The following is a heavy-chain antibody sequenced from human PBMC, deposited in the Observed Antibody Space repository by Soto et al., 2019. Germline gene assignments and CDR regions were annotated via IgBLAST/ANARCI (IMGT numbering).Heavy chain of an antibody. CDR2: INPNSGGT. V-gene: IGHV1-2*04. CDR3: ARGRAVTTFWACYFCGMDG. J-gene: IGHJ6*02. D-gene: IGHD4-17*01. Sequence: QVQLVQSGAEVKKPGASVKVSCKASGYTFTGYYMHWVRQAPGQGLEWMGWINPNSGGTNYAQKFQGWVTMTRDTCISTAYNALRRLRSDDSAGYYCARGRAVTTFWACYFCGMDGWGQVATVTGSS. CDR1: GYTFTGYY.